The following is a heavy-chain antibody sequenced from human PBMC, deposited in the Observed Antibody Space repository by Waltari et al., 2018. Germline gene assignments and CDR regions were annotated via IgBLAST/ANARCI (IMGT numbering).Heavy chain of an antibody. V-gene: IGHV4-34*01. CDR3: ARNEGRSIGVAGTFRAFDI. Sequence: QVHLQQWGAGLLKPSETLSLTCAVYGGSLSGYFWSWIRQSPGKGLEWIGEINHSGGTNDNASPRSRLTISVDTSKNQFALKLSSVTAADTAVYYCARNEGRSIGVAGTFRAFDIWGQGTMVTVSS. CDR2: INHSGGT. CDR1: GGSLSGYF. D-gene: IGHD6-19*01. J-gene: IGHJ3*02.